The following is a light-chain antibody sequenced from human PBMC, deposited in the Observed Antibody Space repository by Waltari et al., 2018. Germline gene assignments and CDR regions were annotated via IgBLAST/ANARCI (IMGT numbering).Light chain of an antibody. Sequence: QSALTQPPSASGSPGQSVTISCTGTGSGAAVSWYQQLPGKAPKLLIYEVSKRPSGVPDRFSGSKSGNTASLTVSGLQAEDEGDYYCSSDAVSNNFYDFGSGTKVTVL. CDR3: SSDAVSNNFYD. CDR2: EVS. CDR1: GSGAAV. V-gene: IGLV2-8*01. J-gene: IGLJ1*01.